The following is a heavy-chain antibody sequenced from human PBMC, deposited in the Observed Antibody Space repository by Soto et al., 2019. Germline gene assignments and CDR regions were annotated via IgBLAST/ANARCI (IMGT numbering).Heavy chain of an antibody. V-gene: IGHV1-3*01. CDR3: ARLLGYCSRNSCYGYYFGMDV. Sequence: ASVKVSCKASGYTFTSYAMHWVRQAPGQRLEWMGWINAGNGNTKYSQKFQGRVTITRDTSASTAYMELSSLRTEDTAVYYGARLLGYCSRNSCYGYYFGMDVWGQGTTVTVSS. CDR2: INAGNGNT. D-gene: IGHD2-2*01. J-gene: IGHJ6*02. CDR1: GYTFTSYA.